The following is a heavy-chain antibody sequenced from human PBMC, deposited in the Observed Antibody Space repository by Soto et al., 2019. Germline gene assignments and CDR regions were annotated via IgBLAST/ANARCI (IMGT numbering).Heavy chain of an antibody. J-gene: IGHJ3*02. V-gene: IGHV3-23*01. D-gene: IGHD4-17*01. CDR3: AKEFTTVPASDAFDM. CDR1: GFIFSSYA. Sequence: EVHLLESGGGLVQPGGSLRLSCEASGFIFSSYAMSWVRQAPGKGLEWVSVISGSGDTTYYADSVKGRFTISRDNSRNTLYLQMDSLRAGDTALYHCAKEFTTVPASDAFDMWGRWTMVTVSS. CDR2: ISGSGDTT.